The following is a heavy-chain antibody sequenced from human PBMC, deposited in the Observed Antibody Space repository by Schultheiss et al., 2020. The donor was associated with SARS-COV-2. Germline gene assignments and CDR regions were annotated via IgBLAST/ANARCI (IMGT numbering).Heavy chain of an antibody. CDR1: GFTFGDYA. J-gene: IGHJ6*03. V-gene: IGHV3-15*01. CDR3: TTAYDFWSGYSYYYYYYMDV. Sequence: GGSLRLSCAASGFTFGDYAMSWVRQAPGKGLEWVGRIKSKTDGGTTDYAAPVKGRFTISRDDSKNTLYLQMNSLRAEDTAVYYCTTAYDFWSGYSYYYYYYMDVWGKGTTVTVSS. D-gene: IGHD3-3*01. CDR2: IKSKTDGGTT.